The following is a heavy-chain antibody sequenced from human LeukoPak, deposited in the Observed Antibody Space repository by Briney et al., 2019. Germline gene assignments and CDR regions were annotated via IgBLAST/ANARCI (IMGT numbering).Heavy chain of an antibody. CDR3: ARDMVEAGMDV. Sequence: GGSLRLSCAASGFTFSGYSMNWVRQAPGKGLELVSSISSSSSYIYYADSVKGRFTISRDNAKNSLYLQMNSLRAEDTAVYYCARDMVEAGMDVWGKGTTVTVSS. J-gene: IGHJ6*03. CDR2: ISSSSSYI. CDR1: GFTFSGYS. V-gene: IGHV3-21*01. D-gene: IGHD4/OR15-4a*01.